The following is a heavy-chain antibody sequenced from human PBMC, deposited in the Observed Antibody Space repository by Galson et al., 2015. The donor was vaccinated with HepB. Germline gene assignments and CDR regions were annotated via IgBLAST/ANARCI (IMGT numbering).Heavy chain of an antibody. J-gene: IGHJ1*01. CDR1: GYTFTAYY. V-gene: IGHV1-2*02. CDR3: ATDAPTSNSGSGRGKDSDF. Sequence: SVKVSCKASGYTFTAYYIHWVRQAPGQGLEWMGWISPKSGGTRYEQRFQGRVTLTRDTSITTAFMEMNRLRSDDTAVYYCATDAPTSNSGSGRGKDSDFWGQGTLVTVSS. D-gene: IGHD3-10*01. CDR2: ISPKSGGT.